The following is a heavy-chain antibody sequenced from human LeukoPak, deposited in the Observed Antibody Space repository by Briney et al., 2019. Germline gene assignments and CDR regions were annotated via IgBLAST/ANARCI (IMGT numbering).Heavy chain of an antibody. CDR3: ARRRYGRDGYNKRNDY. D-gene: IGHD5-24*01. CDR1: GGSFSGYY. J-gene: IGHJ4*02. V-gene: IGHV4-34*01. Sequence: KPSETLSLTCAVYGGSFSGYYWSWIRQPPGKGLEWIGEINHSGSTNYNPSLKSRVTISVDTSKNQFSLKLSSVTAADTAVYYCARRRYGRDGYNKRNDYWGQGTLVTVSS. CDR2: INHSGST.